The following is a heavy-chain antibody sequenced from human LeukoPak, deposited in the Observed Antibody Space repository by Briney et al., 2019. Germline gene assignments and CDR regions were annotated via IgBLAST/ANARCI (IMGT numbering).Heavy chain of an antibody. D-gene: IGHD2-15*01. V-gene: IGHV4-4*07. CDR1: GGSISSYY. CDR3: ARETGNCSGGSCYIDY. Sequence: SETLSLTCTVSGGSISSYYWSWIRQPAGKGLEWIGRIYTSGSTNYNPSLESRVTMSVDTSKSQFSLKLSSVTAADTAVYYCARETGNCSGGSCYIDYWGQGTLVTVSS. J-gene: IGHJ4*02. CDR2: IYTSGST.